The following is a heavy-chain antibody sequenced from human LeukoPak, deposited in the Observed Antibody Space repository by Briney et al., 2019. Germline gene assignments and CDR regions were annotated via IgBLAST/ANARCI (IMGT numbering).Heavy chain of an antibody. CDR3: ARGEDTEPVEFDY. CDR1: GGSISSYY. D-gene: IGHD2-15*01. V-gene: IGHV4-59*01. CDR2: IYYSGST. J-gene: IGHJ4*02. Sequence: PSETLSLTCTVSGGSISSYYWSWIRQPPGKGLEWIGYIYYSGSTNYNPSLKSRVTISVDTSKNQFSLKLSSVTAADTAVYYCARGEDTEPVEFDYWGQGTLVTVSS.